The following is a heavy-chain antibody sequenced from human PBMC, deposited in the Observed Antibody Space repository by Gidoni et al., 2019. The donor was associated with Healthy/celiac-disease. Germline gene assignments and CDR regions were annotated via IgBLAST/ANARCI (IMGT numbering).Heavy chain of an antibody. Sequence: GISWVRQAPGQGLEWMGWISAYNGNTNYAQKLQGRVTMTTDTSTSTAYMELRSLRSDDTAVYYCARDDKTAFDYWGQGTLVTVSS. J-gene: IGHJ4*02. CDR1: G. D-gene: IGHD2-21*02. CDR3: ARDDKTAFDY. V-gene: IGHV1-18*01. CDR2: ISAYNGNT.